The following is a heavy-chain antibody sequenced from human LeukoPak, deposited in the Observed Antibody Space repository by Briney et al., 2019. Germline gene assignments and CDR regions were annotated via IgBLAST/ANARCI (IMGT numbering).Heavy chain of an antibody. CDR2: ISGYSDRT. J-gene: IGHJ6*03. D-gene: IGHD5-12*01. CDR1: GFTFSSHG. Sequence: GGSLRLSCVASGFTFSSHGMSWVRQAPGKGLEWVSAISGYSDRTYYIESVKGRFTISRDNSKNTLYLQMKSLRAEDTAVYYCAKGGGYEAQYYYYYLDVWGKGTTVTISS. CDR3: AKGGGYEAQYYYYYLDV. V-gene: IGHV3-23*01.